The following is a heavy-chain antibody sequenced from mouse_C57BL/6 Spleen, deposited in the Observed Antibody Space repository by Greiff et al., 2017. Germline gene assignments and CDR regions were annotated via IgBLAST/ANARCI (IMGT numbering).Heavy chain of an antibody. CDR3: TGDGAY. Sequence: EVKLMESGGGLVQPGGSMKLSCAASGFTFSDAWMDWVRQSPEKGLEWVAEIRNKANNPATYYAESVKGRFTISRDDSKSSVYLQMNSLRAEDTGMYYCTGDGAYWGQGTTLTVSS. V-gene: IGHV6-6*01. CDR1: GFTFSDAW. CDR2: IRNKANNPAT. J-gene: IGHJ2*01. D-gene: IGHD1-1*02.